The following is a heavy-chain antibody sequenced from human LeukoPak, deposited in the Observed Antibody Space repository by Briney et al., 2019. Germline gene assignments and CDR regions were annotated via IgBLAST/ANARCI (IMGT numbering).Heavy chain of an antibody. Sequence: PSETLSLTCTVSGGSIGSSSYYWGWIRQPPGKGLEWIGSVYYSGSTFYNPSLKSRVTISLDTSKNQFSLKLSSVTAADTAVYYCARGNRYSSGWYKMQGNWFDPWGQGTLVTVSS. D-gene: IGHD6-19*01. CDR1: GGSIGSSSYY. CDR2: VYYSGST. V-gene: IGHV4-39*07. J-gene: IGHJ5*02. CDR3: ARGNRYSSGWYKMQGNWFDP.